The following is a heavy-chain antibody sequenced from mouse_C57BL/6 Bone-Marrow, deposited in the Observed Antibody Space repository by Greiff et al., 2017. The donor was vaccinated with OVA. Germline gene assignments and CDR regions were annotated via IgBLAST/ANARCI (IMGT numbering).Heavy chain of an antibody. CDR2: IYPRSGNT. CDR1: GYTFTSYG. J-gene: IGHJ3*01. Sequence: QVQLQQSGAELARPGASVKLSCKASGYTFTSYGISWVKQRTGQGLEWIGEIYPRSGNTYYNEKFKGKATLTADKSSSTAYMELRSLTSEDSAVYFCARFDGYPALFAYWGQGTLVTVSA. V-gene: IGHV1-81*01. CDR3: ARFDGYPALFAY. D-gene: IGHD2-3*01.